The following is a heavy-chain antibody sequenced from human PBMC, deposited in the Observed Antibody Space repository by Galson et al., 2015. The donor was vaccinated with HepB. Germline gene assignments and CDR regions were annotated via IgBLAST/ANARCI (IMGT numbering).Heavy chain of an antibody. CDR1: GFTFSSYA. J-gene: IGHJ4*02. CDR3: AKAGGNVVVPAAVDY. CDR2: ISGSGGST. Sequence: SLRLSCAASGFTFSSYAMSWVRQAPGKGLEWVSAISGSGGSTYYADSVKGRFTISRDNSKNTLYLQMNSLRAEDTAVYYCAKAGGNVVVPAAVDYRGQGTLVTVSS. V-gene: IGHV3-23*01. D-gene: IGHD2-2*01.